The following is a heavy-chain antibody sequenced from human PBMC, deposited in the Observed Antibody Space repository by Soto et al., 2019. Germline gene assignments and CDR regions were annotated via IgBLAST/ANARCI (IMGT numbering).Heavy chain of an antibody. Sequence: QLQLQESGPGLVKPSETLSLTCTVSGGSIRSSSYYWGGIRQPPGKWLEWIGSIYYSGSTYYDPSLKSRGTISVDTSKNQFSLQLSSVTAADTAVYYCARQGDSGLGELSFPQVYDYWGQGTLVTVSS. CDR1: GGSIRSSSYY. V-gene: IGHV4-39*01. J-gene: IGHJ4*02. CDR2: IYYSGST. D-gene: IGHD3-16*02. CDR3: ARQGDSGLGELSFPQVYDY.